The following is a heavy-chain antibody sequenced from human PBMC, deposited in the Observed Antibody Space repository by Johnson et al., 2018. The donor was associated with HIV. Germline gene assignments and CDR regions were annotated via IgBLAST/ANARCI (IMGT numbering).Heavy chain of an antibody. D-gene: IGHD5-18*01. Sequence: VQLVESGGDLVQPGGSLRLSCAASGFTFNNYWMNWVRQAPGRGLEWVANIKQDGSEKYYVDSVKGRFTISRDNAKNSLYLQMNSLRAEDTAVYYCARGGIRGYSYDAFDIWGQGTMVTVSS. CDR3: ARGGIRGYSYDAFDI. CDR1: GFTFNNYW. CDR2: IKQDGSEK. J-gene: IGHJ3*02. V-gene: IGHV3-7*03.